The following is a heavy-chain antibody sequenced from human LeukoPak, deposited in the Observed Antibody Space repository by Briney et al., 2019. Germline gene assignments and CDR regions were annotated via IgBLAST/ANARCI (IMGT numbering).Heavy chain of an antibody. D-gene: IGHD3-22*01. CDR1: GFTFSSYA. V-gene: IGHV3-30-3*02. Sequence: GRSLRLSCAASGFTFSSYAMHWVRQAPGKGLEWVAVISYDGSNKYYADSVKGRFTISRDNSKNTLYLQMNSLRAEDTAVYYCAKWAYYYDSSGYYFDYWGQGTLVTVSS. CDR3: AKWAYYYDSSGYYFDY. J-gene: IGHJ4*02. CDR2: ISYDGSNK.